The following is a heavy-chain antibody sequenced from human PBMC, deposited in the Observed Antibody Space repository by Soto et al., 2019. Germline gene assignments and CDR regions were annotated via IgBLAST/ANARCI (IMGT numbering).Heavy chain of an antibody. CDR2: IANDGSDK. V-gene: IGHV3-30*18. CDR3: AKDQARAAYQGID. CDR1: GFTFNNYG. D-gene: IGHD2-2*01. J-gene: IGHJ3*01. Sequence: QVQLVESGGGVVQPGRSLSLSCAASGFTFNNYGIHWARQAPGKGLEWVADIANDGSDKYYADCVKGRITISRDKSKNTVMLQASSVRAEDSAVYYCAKDQARAAYQGIDWGQGTRVTVSS.